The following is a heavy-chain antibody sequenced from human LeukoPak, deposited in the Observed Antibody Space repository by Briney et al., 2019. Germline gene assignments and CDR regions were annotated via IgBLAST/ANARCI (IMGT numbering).Heavy chain of an antibody. J-gene: IGHJ6*02. CDR3: AKGFLSIAVAAFYYYGMDV. CDR1: GFTFSSYA. Sequence: PGGSLRLSCAASGFTFSSYAMSWVRQAPGKGLEWVSAISGSGGSTYYADSVKGRFTISRDNSKNTLYLQMNSLRAEDTAVYYCAKGFLSIAVAAFYYYGMDVWGQGTTVTVSS. D-gene: IGHD6-19*01. V-gene: IGHV3-23*01. CDR2: ISGSGGST.